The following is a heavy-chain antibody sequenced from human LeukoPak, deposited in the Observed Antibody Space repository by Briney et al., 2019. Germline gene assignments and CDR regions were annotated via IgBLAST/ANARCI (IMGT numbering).Heavy chain of an antibody. D-gene: IGHD4-17*01. J-gene: IGHJ4*02. CDR1: GFTFSSYA. Sequence: RPGGSLRLSCAASGFTFSSYAMSWARQAPGKGLEWVSGISGSGGTTYYADSVQGRFTVSRDNSKKTLFLQMSSLRAEDTAVYYCAKISTVTANFDYWGQGTLVTVSS. CDR3: AKISTVTANFDY. CDR2: ISGSGGTT. V-gene: IGHV3-23*01.